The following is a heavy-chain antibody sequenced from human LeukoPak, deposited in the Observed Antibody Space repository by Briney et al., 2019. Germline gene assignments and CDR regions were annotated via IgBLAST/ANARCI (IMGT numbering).Heavy chain of an antibody. V-gene: IGHV4-59*01. CDR1: GGSINDYY. CDR3: TRVSIHGDSDY. Sequence: SETLSLTCTVSGGSINDYYWSWIRQSPGKGLEWIGYIYYTGRTKYNPSVQSRVTISVDTSKNQFSLNLRSVTSADTAVYFCTRVSIHGDSDYWGQGTLVTVSS. J-gene: IGHJ4*02. CDR2: IYYTGRT.